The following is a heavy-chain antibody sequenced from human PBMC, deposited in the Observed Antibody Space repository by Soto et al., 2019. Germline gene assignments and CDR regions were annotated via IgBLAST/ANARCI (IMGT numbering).Heavy chain of an antibody. J-gene: IGHJ5*02. CDR1: GYTFTSYG. CDR3: ARDTGGAIFVWFDP. V-gene: IGHV1-18*01. D-gene: IGHD3-3*01. CDR2: ISAYNGNT. Sequence: QVQLVQSGAEVKKPGASVKVSCTASGYTFTSYGISWVRQAPGHGLEGMGWISAYNGNTNYAQKLQGRVTMTTDTSTCTAYRERRSLRSDATAVYYCARDTGGAIFVWFDPWGQGTRVTVSS.